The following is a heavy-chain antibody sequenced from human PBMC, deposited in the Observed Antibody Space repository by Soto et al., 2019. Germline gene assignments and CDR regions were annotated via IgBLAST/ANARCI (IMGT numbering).Heavy chain of an antibody. Sequence: QVQLVESGGGVVQPGRSLRLSCAASGFTFSSYGMHWVRQAPGNGLEWVAVISYDGSNKYYADSVKGRFTISRDNSKNTLYLQMNSLRAEDTAVYYCAKDGVVPGGGFDPWGQGTLVTVSS. D-gene: IGHD2-2*01. CDR1: GFTFSSYG. V-gene: IGHV3-30*18. CDR2: ISYDGSNK. J-gene: IGHJ5*02. CDR3: AKDGVVPGGGFDP.